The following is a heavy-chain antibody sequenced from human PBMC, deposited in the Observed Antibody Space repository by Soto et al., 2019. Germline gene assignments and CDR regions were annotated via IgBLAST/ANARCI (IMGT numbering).Heavy chain of an antibody. D-gene: IGHD1-7*01. CDR2: ISYDGSNK. CDR1: GFTFSNYG. Sequence: QVQLVESGGGVVQPGRSLRLSCAASGFTFSNYGMHWVRQAPGKGLEWVAVISYDGSNKYYADSVKGRFTISRDNSKNTLYLQMNSLRAEDTAVYYCAKDAVPYGITGTSDAFDIWGQGTMVTVSS. J-gene: IGHJ3*02. CDR3: AKDAVPYGITGTSDAFDI. V-gene: IGHV3-30*18.